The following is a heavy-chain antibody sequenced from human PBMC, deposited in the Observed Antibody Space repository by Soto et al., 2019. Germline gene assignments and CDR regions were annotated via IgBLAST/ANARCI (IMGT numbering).Heavy chain of an antibody. D-gene: IGHD2-15*01. CDR3: ARVGYCSGGSCYDPYYFDY. V-gene: IGHV3-33*01. Sequence: GGSLRLSCAASGFTFSSYGMHWVRQAPGKGLEWVAVIWYDGSNKYYADSVKGRFTISRDNSKNTLYLQMNSLRAEDTAVYYCARVGYCSGGSCYDPYYFDYWGQGTLVTVSS. CDR2: IWYDGSNK. J-gene: IGHJ4*02. CDR1: GFTFSSYG.